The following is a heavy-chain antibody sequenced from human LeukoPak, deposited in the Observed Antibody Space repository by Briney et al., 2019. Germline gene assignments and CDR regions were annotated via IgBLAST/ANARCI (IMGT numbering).Heavy chain of an antibody. D-gene: IGHD3-16*01. CDR1: GGSISSYY. J-gene: IGHJ4*02. Sequence: SETLSLTCTVSGGSISSYYWSWIRQPPGKGLEWIGYIYYSGSTNYNPSLKSRVTISVDTSKNQFSLKLSSVTAADTAVYYCARGGPFMMGDVWGQGTLVTVSS. V-gene: IGHV4-59*01. CDR2: IYYSGST. CDR3: ARGGPFMMGDV.